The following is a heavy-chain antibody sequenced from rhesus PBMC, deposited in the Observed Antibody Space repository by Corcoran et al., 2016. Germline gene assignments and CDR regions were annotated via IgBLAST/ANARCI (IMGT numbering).Heavy chain of an antibody. CDR2: IGAIGGNT. V-gene: IGHV4-127*01. D-gene: IGHD2-33*01. J-gene: IGHJ6*01. CDR1: GYSISSGYG. Sequence: QVQLQESGPGLVQPSETLSLPCAVSGYSISSGYGRSWIRDFPDKGMEWVGYIGAIGGNTRYNPRLRRRVTISRDTSKNQLSRKGNSGTAAGTGIDYCARGREVIASGQGGAGLESWGQGVVVTVSS. CDR3: ARGREVIASGQGGAGLES.